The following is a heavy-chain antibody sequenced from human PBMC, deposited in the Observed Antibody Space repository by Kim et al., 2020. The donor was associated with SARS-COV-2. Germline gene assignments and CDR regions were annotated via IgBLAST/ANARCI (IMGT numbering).Heavy chain of an antibody. CDR2: LSGTGDTR. CDR1: GFTFSSYA. V-gene: IGHV3-23*01. CDR3: AKDIGVAAGGTKPFDY. J-gene: IGHJ4*02. D-gene: IGHD6-13*01. Sequence: GGSLRLSCAASGFTFSSYAMSWVRQAPGKGLEWVSGLSGTGDTRYYADSVKGRFTISKDTSKSTLYLQMSSLRAEDTAVYYCAKDIGVAAGGTKPFDYWGQGTLVTVSS.